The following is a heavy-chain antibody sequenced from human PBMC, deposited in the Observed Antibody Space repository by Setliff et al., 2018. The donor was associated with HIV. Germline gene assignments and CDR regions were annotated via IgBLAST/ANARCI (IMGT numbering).Heavy chain of an antibody. V-gene: IGHV4-61*09. J-gene: IGHJ4*02. Sequence: PSETPSLTCTVSGASFIRSRYYWSWIRQPAGKGLEWIGHVYTTGSASYNPSLESRVTILEALSKNQFSLNLDSVTAADTAVYFCARALAGGSGWNYFDLWGPGTLVTVSS. CDR3: ARALAGGSGWNYFDL. CDR2: VYTTGSA. CDR1: GASFIRSRYY. D-gene: IGHD6-19*01.